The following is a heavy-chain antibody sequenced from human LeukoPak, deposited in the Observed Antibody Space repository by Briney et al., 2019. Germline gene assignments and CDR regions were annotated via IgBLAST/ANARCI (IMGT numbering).Heavy chain of an antibody. V-gene: IGHV5-51*01. Sequence: GESLKISCKASGYSFTNNWIGWVRQMPGKDLEWMGIIYPADSDTRYRPSFQGQVTISADKSISTAYLQWSSLKASDTAMYYCAKDIAVSGFNAFDIWGQGTMVTVSS. J-gene: IGHJ3*02. CDR1: GYSFTNNW. CDR2: IYPADSDT. CDR3: AKDIAVSGFNAFDI. D-gene: IGHD6-19*01.